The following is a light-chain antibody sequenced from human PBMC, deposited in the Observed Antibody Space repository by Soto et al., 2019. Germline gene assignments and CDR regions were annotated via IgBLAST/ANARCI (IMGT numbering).Light chain of an antibody. CDR1: SGHSSYA. CDR2: LNSDGSH. Sequence: QLVLTQSPSASASLGASVKLTCTLSSGHSSYAIAWHQQQPEKGPRYLMKLNSDGSHSKGDGIPDRFSGSSSGAERYLTISSLQSEDEADYYCQTWGTGTAWVFRGGTKLTVL. CDR3: QTWGTGTAWV. J-gene: IGLJ3*02. V-gene: IGLV4-69*01.